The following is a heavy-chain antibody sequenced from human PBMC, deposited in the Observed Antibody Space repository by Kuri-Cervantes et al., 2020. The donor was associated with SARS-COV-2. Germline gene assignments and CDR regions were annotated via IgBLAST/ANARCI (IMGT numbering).Heavy chain of an antibody. CDR2: IKSNTDGGTT. J-gene: IGHJ4*02. CDR1: GFTFSNAW. V-gene: IGHV3-15*01. Sequence: GESLKISCAASGFTFSNAWMSWVRQAPGKGLEWVGRIKSNTDGGTTDYAAPVKGRFTISRDDSKNTRYLQMNSLKTEDTAVYYCTTLWSAWGQGTLVTVSS. CDR3: TTLWSA. D-gene: IGHD3-3*01.